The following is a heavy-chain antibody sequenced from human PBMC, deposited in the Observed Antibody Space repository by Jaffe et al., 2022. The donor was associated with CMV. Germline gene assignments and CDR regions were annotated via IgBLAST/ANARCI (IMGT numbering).Heavy chain of an antibody. D-gene: IGHD6-19*01. Sequence: EVQLVESGGGLVQPGGSLRLSCAASGFTFSSYAMSWVRQAPGKGLEWVSAISGSGGSTYYADSVKGRFTISRDNSKNTLYLQMNSLRAEDTAVYYCAKEGIAVAGTALAEDEEYFQHWGQGTLVTVSS. CDR3: AKEGIAVAGTALAEDEEYFQH. CDR2: ISGSGGST. CDR1: GFTFSSYA. V-gene: IGHV3-23*04. J-gene: IGHJ1*01.